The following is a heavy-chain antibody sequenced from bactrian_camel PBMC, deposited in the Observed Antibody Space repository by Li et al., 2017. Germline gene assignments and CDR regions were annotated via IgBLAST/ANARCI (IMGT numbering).Heavy chain of an antibody. CDR2: IRSDGDT. CDR3: AIDVNGGAGGWYHGRWYGTCLMREAEYNF. Sequence: VQLVESGGGSVQVGGSLRLSCVASDDTIGRYCMGWFRQIPDKEREGVAFIRSDGDTTYSDAVSGRFTVSHDNSDNTLHLQMNSLKPEDTAMYYCAIDVNGGAGGWYHGRWYGTCLMREAEYNFWGQGTQVTVS. CDR1: DDTIGRYC. V-gene: IGHV3S55*01. J-gene: IGHJ4*01. D-gene: IGHD5*01.